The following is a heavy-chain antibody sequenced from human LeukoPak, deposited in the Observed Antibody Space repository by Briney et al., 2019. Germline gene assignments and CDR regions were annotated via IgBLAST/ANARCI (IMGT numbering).Heavy chain of an antibody. V-gene: IGHV3-23*01. J-gene: IGHJ4*02. D-gene: IGHD3-10*01. CDR2: ISASGGST. Sequence: PGGSLRLSCAASGFTFSNAWMSWVRQAPGKGLEWVSAISASGGSTYHADSVKGRFTISRDNSKNTLYLQMNSLRAEDTAIYYCATEGKTRTWNYSQAEPVYWGQGTLVTVSS. CDR1: GFTFSNAW. CDR3: ATEGKTRTWNYSQAEPVY.